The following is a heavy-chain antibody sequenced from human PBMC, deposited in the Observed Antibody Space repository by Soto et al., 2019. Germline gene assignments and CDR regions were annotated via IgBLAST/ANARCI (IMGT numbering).Heavy chain of an antibody. CDR1: GFTFSSYW. CDR3: AKGSDILTEFDY. V-gene: IGHV3-7*03. D-gene: IGHD3-9*01. J-gene: IGHJ4*02. Sequence: GGSLRLSCAASGFTFSSYWMSWVRQAPGKGLEWVANIKQDGSEKYYVDSVKGRFTISRDNAKNSLYLQVNSLRAEDTALYYCAKGSDILTEFDYWGQGTLVTVSS. CDR2: IKQDGSEK.